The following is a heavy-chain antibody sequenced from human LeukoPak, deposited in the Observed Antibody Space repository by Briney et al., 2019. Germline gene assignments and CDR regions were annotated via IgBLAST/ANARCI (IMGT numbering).Heavy chain of an antibody. CDR2: IYHSGST. D-gene: IGHD3-10*01. Sequence: SETLSLTCTVSGGSISSGGYYWSWIRQPPGKGLEWIGYIYHSGSTYYNPSLKSRVTISVDTSKNQFSLKLSSVTAADTAVYYCARSYGSGSITGLLHYWGQGTLVTVSS. V-gene: IGHV4-61*08. CDR1: GGSISSGGYY. J-gene: IGHJ4*02. CDR3: ARSYGSGSITGLLHY.